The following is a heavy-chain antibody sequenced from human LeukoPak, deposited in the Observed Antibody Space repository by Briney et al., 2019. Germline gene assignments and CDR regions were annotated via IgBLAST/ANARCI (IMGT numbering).Heavy chain of an antibody. Sequence: GGSLRLSCAASGFTFNSYAMQWVRHAPGKGLEYISGIDSVGDSTYYANSVKGRFSISRDNSRNTVYLQMDSLKAEDMAVYYCARADCSSSSCYTVSYWGQGTLVTVSS. V-gene: IGHV3-64*01. CDR2: IDSVGDST. D-gene: IGHD2-2*01. CDR3: ARADCSSSSCYTVSY. J-gene: IGHJ4*02. CDR1: GFTFNSYA.